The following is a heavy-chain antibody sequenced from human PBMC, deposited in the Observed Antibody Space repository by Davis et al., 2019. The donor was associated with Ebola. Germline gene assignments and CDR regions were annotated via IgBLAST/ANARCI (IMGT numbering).Heavy chain of an antibody. Sequence: MPGGSLRLSCAASGFNFSAYYMSWIRQPPGKGLEWIGEINHSGSTNYNPSLKSRVTISVDTSKNQFSLKLSSVTAADTAVYYYASGLLWFGELLYGNWFDPWGQGTLVTVSS. CDR2: INHSGST. CDR1: GFNFSAYY. CDR3: ASGLLWFGELLYGNWFDP. V-gene: IGHV4-34*01. D-gene: IGHD3-10*01. J-gene: IGHJ5*02.